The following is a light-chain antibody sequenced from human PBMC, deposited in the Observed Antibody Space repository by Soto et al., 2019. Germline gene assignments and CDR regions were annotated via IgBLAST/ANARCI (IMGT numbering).Light chain of an antibody. CDR2: DAS. V-gene: IGKV1-5*01. J-gene: IGKJ1*01. CDR1: QTINIW. CDR3: QQYLSYWT. Sequence: IQMTQSPSSLSASVGDRVTITCRTSQTINIWLAWYQQKPGKAPKLLIYDASSLESGVPQRFSGSGSGTEFTLTLSSLQTDDFSTYYCQQYLSYWTFGQGTKVE.